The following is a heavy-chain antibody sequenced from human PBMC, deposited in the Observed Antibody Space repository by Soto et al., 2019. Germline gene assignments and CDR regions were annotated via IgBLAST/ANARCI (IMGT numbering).Heavy chain of an antibody. CDR1: GGNINDHTYY. CDR3: ARHEAPSGWYFDY. D-gene: IGHD6-19*01. V-gene: IGHV4-39*01. Sequence: PSETLPLPCTVSGGNINDHTYYWGWIRQPPGKGLEWIGSIYYSGSTYYNPSLKSRVTISVDTSKNQFSLKLSSVTAADTAVYYCARHEAPSGWYFDYWGQGTLVTVSS. J-gene: IGHJ4*02. CDR2: IYYSGST.